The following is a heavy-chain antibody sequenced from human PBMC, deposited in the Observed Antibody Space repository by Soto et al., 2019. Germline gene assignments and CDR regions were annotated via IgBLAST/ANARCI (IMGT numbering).Heavy chain of an antibody. CDR2: INAGNGNT. J-gene: IGHJ4*02. CDR1: GYTFTSYA. Sequence: QVQLVQSGAEVKKPGASVKVSCKASGYTFTSYAMHWVRQAPGQRLEWMGWINAGNGNTKYSQKLQGRVTITRDTSASTAYMELSSLRSEDTAVYYCARVGGYYYGSGSYYFDYWGQGTLVTVSS. CDR3: ARVGGYYYGSGSYYFDY. D-gene: IGHD3-10*01. V-gene: IGHV1-3*01.